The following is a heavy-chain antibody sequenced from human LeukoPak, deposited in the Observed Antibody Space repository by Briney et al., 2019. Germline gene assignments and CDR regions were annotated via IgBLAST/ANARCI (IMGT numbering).Heavy chain of an antibody. Sequence: GGSLRLSCAASGFTVSSNYMRWVRQAPGKGLERVSVIYLGGSTCYADSVKGRFTISRDNSKNTLYLQMNSLRVEDTAVYYCAGITARTYYFEYWGQGTLVTVSS. V-gene: IGHV3-66*01. J-gene: IGHJ4*02. CDR2: IYLGGST. D-gene: IGHD6-13*01. CDR3: AGITARTYYFEY. CDR1: GFTVSSNY.